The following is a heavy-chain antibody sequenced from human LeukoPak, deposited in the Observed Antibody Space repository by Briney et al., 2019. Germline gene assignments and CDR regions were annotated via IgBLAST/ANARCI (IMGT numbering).Heavy chain of an antibody. Sequence: GASVKVSCKASGYTFTDYYIQWVRQVPGQGPEWMGWVKPNSGDTNYAQKFQGRVTMTRDTSISTAFMELSRLRSDDTAVYYCVRLLWFGDLVYFDSWGQGTLVVVSS. CDR3: VRLLWFGDLVYFDS. CDR1: GYTFTDYY. J-gene: IGHJ4*02. V-gene: IGHV1-2*02. D-gene: IGHD3-10*01. CDR2: VKPNSGDT.